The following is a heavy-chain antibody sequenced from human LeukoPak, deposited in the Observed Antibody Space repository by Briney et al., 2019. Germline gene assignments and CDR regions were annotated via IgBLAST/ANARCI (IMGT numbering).Heavy chain of an antibody. J-gene: IGHJ3*02. V-gene: IGHV6-1*01. CDR1: GDSVSSNSVA. D-gene: IGHD2/OR15-2a*01. CDR2: TFCRSKWYN. CDR3: ARGKYSAFDI. Sequence: SQTLSLTCAISGDSVSSNSVAWNWIRQSPSRGLEWLGRTFCRSKWYNDYAVSVKSRITINPDTSKNQFSLQLSSVTPEDTAVYYCARGKYSAFDIWGQGTMVTVSS.